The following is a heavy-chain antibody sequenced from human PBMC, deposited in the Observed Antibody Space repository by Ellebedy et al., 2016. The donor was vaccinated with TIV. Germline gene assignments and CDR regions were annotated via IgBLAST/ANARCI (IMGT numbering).Heavy chain of an antibody. J-gene: IGHJ4*02. D-gene: IGHD5-18*01. CDR3: ARGYSYEFDY. Sequence: AASVKVSCKTSGYIFTTYAMHWVRQAPGQSLEWMGLINLGIGDTKYSQNFQGRLTITSDASASTVYMELSSLRSGDTAVYFCARGYSYEFDYWGQGTLVTVSS. CDR2: INLGIGDT. CDR1: GYIFTTYA. V-gene: IGHV1-3*01.